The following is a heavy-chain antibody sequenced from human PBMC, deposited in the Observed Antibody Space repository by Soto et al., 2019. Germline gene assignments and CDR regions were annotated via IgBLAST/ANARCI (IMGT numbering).Heavy chain of an antibody. V-gene: IGHV1-18*01. D-gene: IGHD2-2*01. Sequence: ASVKVSCKASGYTFTSYGISWVRQAPGQGLEWMGWISAYNGNTNYAQKLQGRVTMTTDTSTSTAYMELRSLRSDDTAVYYCARDTARQLLSYGIDVWGQGTPVIVSS. CDR3: ARDTARQLLSYGIDV. J-gene: IGHJ6*02. CDR2: ISAYNGNT. CDR1: GYTFTSYG.